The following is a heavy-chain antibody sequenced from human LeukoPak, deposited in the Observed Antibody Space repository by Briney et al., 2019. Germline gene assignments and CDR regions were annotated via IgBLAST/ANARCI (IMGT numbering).Heavy chain of an antibody. V-gene: IGHV4-59*12. J-gene: IGHJ6*02. D-gene: IGHD2/OR15-2a*01. CDR1: GGSISSYY. Sequence: SETLSLTCTVSGGSISSYYWSWIRQPPGKGLEWIGYIYYSGSTNYNPSLTSRVTVSVDTSENQFSLKLSSVTAADTAVYYCARAHSIASYYYGVDVWGQGTTVTVSS. CDR3: ARAHSIASYYYGVDV. CDR2: IYYSGST.